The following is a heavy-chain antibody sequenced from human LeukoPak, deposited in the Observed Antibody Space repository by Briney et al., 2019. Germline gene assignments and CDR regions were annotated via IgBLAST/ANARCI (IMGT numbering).Heavy chain of an antibody. D-gene: IGHD4-17*01. CDR2: IYHSGST. CDR3: ARVRSMTTVTTNAFDI. J-gene: IGHJ3*02. CDR1: GYSISSGYY. Sequence: SETLSLTCAVSGYSISSGYYWGWIRQPPGKGLEWIGSIYHSGSTYYNPSLKSRVTISVDTSKNQFSLKLSSVTPADTAVYYCARVRSMTTVTTNAFDIWGQGTMVTVSS. V-gene: IGHV4-38-2*01.